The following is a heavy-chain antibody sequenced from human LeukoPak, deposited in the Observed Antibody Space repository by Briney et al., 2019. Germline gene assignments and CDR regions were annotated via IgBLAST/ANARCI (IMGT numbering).Heavy chain of an antibody. CDR2: IYYSGTT. J-gene: IGHJ6*02. CDR3: ARAQKTYYYGMDV. Sequence: SQTLSLTCTVSGGSISSGDYYCSWIRQPPGKGLEWIGYIYYSGTTYYNPSLKSRVTISVDTSKHQFSLKVSSVPAAATAVYYCARAQKTYYYGMDVWGQGTTVTVSS. V-gene: IGHV4-30-4*01. CDR1: GGSISSGDYY.